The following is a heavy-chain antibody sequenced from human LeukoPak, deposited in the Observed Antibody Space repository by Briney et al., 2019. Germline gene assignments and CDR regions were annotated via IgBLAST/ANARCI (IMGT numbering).Heavy chain of an antibody. CDR1: GGSISSYY. CDR3: ARLGSGYIDY. D-gene: IGHD2-15*01. J-gene: IGHJ4*02. Sequence: PSETLSLTCTVSGGSISSYYWSWIRQPPGKGLEWIGYIYYSGSTNYNPSLTSRVTTSVDTSKNQFSLKLSSVTAADTAVYYCARLGSGYIDYWGQGTLVTVSS. V-gene: IGHV4-59*01. CDR2: IYYSGST.